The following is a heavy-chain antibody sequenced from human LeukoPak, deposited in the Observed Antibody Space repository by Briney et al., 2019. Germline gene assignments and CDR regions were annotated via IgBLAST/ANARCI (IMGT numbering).Heavy chain of an antibody. J-gene: IGHJ4*02. CDR3: ARSRFLPGIAAAAGDDFDY. D-gene: IGHD6-13*01. CDR1: GYTFTSYG. CDR2: ISAYNGNT. V-gene: IGHV1-18*04. Sequence: ASVKVSCKASGYTFTSYGISWVRQAPGQGLEWRGWISAYNGNTNYAQKLQGRVTMTTDTSTSTAYMELRSLRSDDTAVYYCARSRFLPGIAAAAGDDFDYWGQGTLVTVSS.